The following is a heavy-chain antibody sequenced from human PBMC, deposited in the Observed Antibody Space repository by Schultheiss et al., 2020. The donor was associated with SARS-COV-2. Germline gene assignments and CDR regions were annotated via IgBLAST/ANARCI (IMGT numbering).Heavy chain of an antibody. D-gene: IGHD2-2*01. J-gene: IGHJ5*02. CDR1: GGSISSYY. Sequence: SETLSLTCTVSGGSISSYYWSWIRQPPGKGLEWIGEVFHTGSTNCNPSLKSRVTISVDTSKNQFSLKLSSVTAADTAVYYCARHTKDHWVVVPAALKWFDPWGQGTLVTVSS. V-gene: IGHV4-59*08. CDR3: ARHTKDHWVVVPAALKWFDP. CDR2: VFHTGST.